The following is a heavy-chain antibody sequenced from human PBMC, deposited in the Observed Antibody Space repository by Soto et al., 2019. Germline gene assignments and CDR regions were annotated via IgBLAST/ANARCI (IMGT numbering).Heavy chain of an antibody. CDR3: ARSSDYGAFDY. J-gene: IGHJ4*02. V-gene: IGHV4-30-4*01. Sequence: QVQLQESGPGLVKPSQTLSLTCTVSGDSFSRADYKWSWIRQPPGKGLEWIGYIYYSGYTYNNPSLKSRVTMSVDTSKHQFFLKLSSVTAADTAVYYCARSSDYGAFDYWGQGTLVTVS. D-gene: IGHD4-17*01. CDR2: IYYSGYT. CDR1: GDSFSRADYK.